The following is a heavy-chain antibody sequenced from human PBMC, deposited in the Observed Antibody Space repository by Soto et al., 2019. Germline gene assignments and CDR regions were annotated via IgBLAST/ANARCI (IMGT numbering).Heavy chain of an antibody. Sequence: EVQLVESGGGLVQPGGSLRLSCVASGFNFRDFWVTWVRQAPGKGLEWVANINQNGRQKQYVDSVKGRFTISRANAKNSLYLQMKSLRAEDTAVYYCAISPIFGVVAYQYYGLDVWGQGTTVTVSS. CDR1: GFNFRDFW. CDR3: AISPIFGVVAYQYYGLDV. J-gene: IGHJ6*02. CDR2: INQNGRQK. D-gene: IGHD3-3*01. V-gene: IGHV3-7*03.